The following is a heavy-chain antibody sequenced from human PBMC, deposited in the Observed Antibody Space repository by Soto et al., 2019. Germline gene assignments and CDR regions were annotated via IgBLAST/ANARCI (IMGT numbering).Heavy chain of an antibody. D-gene: IGHD3-10*02. V-gene: IGHV1-8*02. CDR3: VRVFGSIDY. CDR1: GGTFSSYA. J-gene: IGHJ4*02. CDR2: MNPKSGNT. Sequence: GASVKVSCKASGGTFSSYAISWVRQATGQRLEWVGWMNPKSGNTGFAQKFQGRVSMTRDTSINTAYMELSSLRSEDTAVYYCVRVFGSIDYWGQGTLVTVSS.